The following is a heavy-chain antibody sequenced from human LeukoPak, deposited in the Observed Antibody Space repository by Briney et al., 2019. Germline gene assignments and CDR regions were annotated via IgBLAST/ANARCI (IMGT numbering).Heavy chain of an antibody. V-gene: IGHV3-21*01. J-gene: IGHJ3*02. CDR1: GFTFSSYA. D-gene: IGHD6-19*01. CDR2: ISSSSSYI. Sequence: PGGSLRLSCAASGFTFSSYAMSWVRQAPGKGLEWVSSISSSSSYIYYADSVKGRFTISRDNAKNSLYLQMNSLRAEDTAVYYCARVLQWLDDAFDIWGQGTMVTVSS. CDR3: ARVLQWLDDAFDI.